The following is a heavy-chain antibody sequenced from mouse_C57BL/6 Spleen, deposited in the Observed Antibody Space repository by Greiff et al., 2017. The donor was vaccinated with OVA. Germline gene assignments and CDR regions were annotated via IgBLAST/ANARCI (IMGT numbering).Heavy chain of an antibody. V-gene: IGHV1-82*01. CDR3: ARGGDQYYIDY. Sequence: QVQLQQSGPELVKPGASVKISCKASGYAFSSSWLNWVKQRPGKGLEWIGRIYPGDGDTKYNGKLKGKATLTADKTSSTDYMKLSSLASENSAVYFCARGGDQYYIDYWGQGTTLTVSS. CDR1: GYAFSSSW. J-gene: IGHJ2*01. CDR2: IYPGDGDT.